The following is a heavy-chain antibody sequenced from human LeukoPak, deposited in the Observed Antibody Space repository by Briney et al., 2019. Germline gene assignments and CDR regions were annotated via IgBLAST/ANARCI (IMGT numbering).Heavy chain of an antibody. V-gene: IGHV3-49*04. CDR1: GFTFGDYA. CDR2: IRSKAKGGRT. Sequence: GGSLRLSCTASGFTFGDYAMSWVRQAPGKGLEWVSFIRSKAKGGRTEDAASVQGGFTISRDDSKSIAYLQMNSLKTEDTAVYYCTRCYYDSSGYYVFDYWGQGTLVTVSS. J-gene: IGHJ4*02. CDR3: TRCYYDSSGYYVFDY. D-gene: IGHD3-22*01.